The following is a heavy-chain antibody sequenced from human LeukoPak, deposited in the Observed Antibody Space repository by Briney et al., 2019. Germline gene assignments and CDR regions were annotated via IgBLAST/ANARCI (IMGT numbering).Heavy chain of an antibody. J-gene: IGHJ4*02. CDR1: GFTFSSYA. V-gene: IGHV3-30-3*01. D-gene: IGHD1-1*01. Sequence: PGGSLRLSCAASGFTFSSYAMHWVRQAPGKGLEWVAVISYDGSNKYYADSVKGRFTISRDNSKNTLYLQMNSLRAEDTAVYYCARDPPWGTGTAHSDYWGQGTLVTVSS. CDR3: ARDPPWGTGTAHSDY. CDR2: ISYDGSNK.